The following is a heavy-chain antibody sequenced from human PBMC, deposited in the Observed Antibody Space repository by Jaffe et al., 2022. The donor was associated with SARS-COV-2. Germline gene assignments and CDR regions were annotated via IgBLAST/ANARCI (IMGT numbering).Heavy chain of an antibody. V-gene: IGHV3-30*04. CDR1: GFTFSSYA. CDR3: ARDRGTMVRGVTFVDY. J-gene: IGHJ4*02. D-gene: IGHD3-10*01. Sequence: QVQLVESGGGVVQPGRSLRLSCAASGFTFSSYAMHWVRQAPGKGLEWVAVISYDGSNKYYADSVKGRFTISRDNSKNTLYLQMNSLRAEDTAVYYCARDRGTMVRGVTFVDYWGQGTLVTVSS. CDR2: ISYDGSNK.